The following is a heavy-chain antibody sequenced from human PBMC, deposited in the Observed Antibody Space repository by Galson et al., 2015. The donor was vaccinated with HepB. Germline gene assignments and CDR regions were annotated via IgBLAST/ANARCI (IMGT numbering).Heavy chain of an antibody. D-gene: IGHD6-19*01. CDR3: AKDPYLYSALAGTMAGFDY. Sequence: SLRLSCAASGFTFSNYGMHWVRQAPGKGMEWVAVISYDGSNKCYADSVKGRFTISRDNSKNTLYLQRNSLRAEDTALYYCAKDPYLYSALAGTMAGFDYWGQGTLVTVSS. CDR2: ISYDGSNK. J-gene: IGHJ4*02. V-gene: IGHV3-30*18. CDR1: GFTFSNYG.